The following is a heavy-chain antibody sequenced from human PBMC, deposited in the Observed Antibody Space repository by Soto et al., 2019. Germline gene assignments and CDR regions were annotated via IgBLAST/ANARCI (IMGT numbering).Heavy chain of an antibody. CDR1: GFSFGIYW. CDR3: ARDPGDGSGASGNHFLCY. D-gene: IGHD3-10*01. CDR2: IKWDASEK. V-gene: IGHV3-7*01. J-gene: IGHJ4*01. Sequence: GGSLRLSCAASGFSFGIYWMSWVRQAPGKGLEWLATIKWDASEKKYVDSVKGRFTMSRDNVKNSLLLQMDSLRAEDTAVYYRARDPGDGSGASGNHFLCYWGHGTLVTVSS.